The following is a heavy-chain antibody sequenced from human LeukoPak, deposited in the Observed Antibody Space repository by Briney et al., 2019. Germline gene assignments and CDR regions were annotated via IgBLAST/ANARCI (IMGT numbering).Heavy chain of an antibody. V-gene: IGHV1-69*13. CDR3: ASHVLRFLEWFV. D-gene: IGHD3-3*01. J-gene: IGHJ4*02. Sequence: SVNVSCKASGCTFSSYAISWVRQAPGQCLEWMGGIIPIFGTANYAQKFQGRVTITADESTSTAYIELSSLRSEDTAVYYCASHVLRFLEWFVWGQGTLVTVSS. CDR2: IIPIFGTA. CDR1: GCTFSSYA.